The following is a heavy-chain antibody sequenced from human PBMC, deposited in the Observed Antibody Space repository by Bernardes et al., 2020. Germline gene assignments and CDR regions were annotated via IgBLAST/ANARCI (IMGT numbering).Heavy chain of an antibody. D-gene: IGHD6-19*01. Sequence: GGSLRLSCAASGFTFSSYDMHWVRQITGKGLEWVSGIGTSGDTYYPGAVKGRFTISRENAKNSLYLQMSSLRAGDTAVYYCARGLGVVAGRIYYFDYWGQGTLVTVSS. CDR1: GFTFSSYD. V-gene: IGHV3-13*01. CDR2: IGTSGDT. CDR3: ARGLGVVAGRIYYFDY. J-gene: IGHJ4*02.